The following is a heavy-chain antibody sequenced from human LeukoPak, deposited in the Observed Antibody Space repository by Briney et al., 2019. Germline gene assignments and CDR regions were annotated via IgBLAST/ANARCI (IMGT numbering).Heavy chain of an antibody. CDR2: IKQDGSEK. J-gene: IGHJ3*02. D-gene: IGHD3-22*01. CDR1: GFTFSSFW. CDR3: ASNYDSSAMGAFDI. Sequence: PGGSLRLSCAASGFTFSSFWMSWVRQAPGKGLEWVANIKQDGSEKYYVDSVKGRFTISRDNAKNSLYLQMNTLRAEDTAVYYCASNYDSSAMGAFDIWGQGTMVTVSS. V-gene: IGHV3-7*02.